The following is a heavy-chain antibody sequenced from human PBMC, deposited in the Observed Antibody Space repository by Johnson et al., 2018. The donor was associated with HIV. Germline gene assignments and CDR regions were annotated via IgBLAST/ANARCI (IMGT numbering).Heavy chain of an antibody. CDR2: ISYDGSNK. J-gene: IGHJ3*02. CDR1: GFTFSSYA. Sequence: QVQLVESGGGVVQPGRSLRLSCAASGFTFSSYAMHWVRQAPGKGLEWVAVISYDGSNKYYADSVKGRFTISRDNAKNSLFLHMNSLRAEDTAVYYCARVLPLGYAFDIWGQGTMVTVSS. CDR3: ARVLPLGYAFDI. D-gene: IGHD1-1*01. V-gene: IGHV3-30-3*01.